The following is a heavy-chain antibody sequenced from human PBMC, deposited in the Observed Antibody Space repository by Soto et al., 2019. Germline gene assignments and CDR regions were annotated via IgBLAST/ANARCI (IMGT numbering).Heavy chain of an antibody. CDR3: AGYCSGGSCYRTDYYYGMDV. D-gene: IGHD2-15*01. J-gene: IGHJ6*02. V-gene: IGHV1-69*10. CDR1: GYTFTGYY. CDR2: INPNIGRA. Sequence: SVKVSCKASGYTFTGYYMHWVRQAPGQGLELMGGINPNIGRANYAQKFQVRVTITADKSTSTAYMELSSLRSEDTAVYYCAGYCSGGSCYRTDYYYGMDVWGQGTTVTVSS.